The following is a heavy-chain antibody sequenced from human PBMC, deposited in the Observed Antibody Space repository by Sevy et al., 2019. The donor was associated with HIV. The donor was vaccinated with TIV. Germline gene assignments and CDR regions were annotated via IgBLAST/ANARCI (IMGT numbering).Heavy chain of an antibody. D-gene: IGHD3-10*01. V-gene: IGHV4-38-2*02. Sequence: SETLSLTCTVSGYSISSGYYWGWIRQPPGKGLERIGSIYHSGSTYYNPSLESRVTISVDTSKNQFSVRLSSVTAADTAVYYCARNDYFGTGNLHWSFDLWGRGALVTVSS. CDR2: IYHSGST. J-gene: IGHJ2*01. CDR3: ARNDYFGTGNLHWSFDL. CDR1: GYSISSGYY.